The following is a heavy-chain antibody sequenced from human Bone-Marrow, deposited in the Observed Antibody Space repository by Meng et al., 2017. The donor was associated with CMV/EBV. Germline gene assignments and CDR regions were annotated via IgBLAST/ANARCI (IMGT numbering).Heavy chain of an antibody. D-gene: IGHD2-2*01. CDR3: ARDGRSTFDY. CDR1: GGSISSGGYY. CDR2: INYSGST. V-gene: IGHV4-31*03. J-gene: IGHJ4*02. Sequence: CTLSGGSISSGGYYWSWIRQHPGRGLEWIGYINYSGSTYFNPSLRSRVTLSIDTSKNQFSLKLSSVTAADTALYYCARDGRSTFDYWGQGTLVTVSS.